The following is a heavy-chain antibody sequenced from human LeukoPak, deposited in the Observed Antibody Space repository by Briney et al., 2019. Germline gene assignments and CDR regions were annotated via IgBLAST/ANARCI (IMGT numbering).Heavy chain of an antibody. V-gene: IGHV3-15*01. CDR2: IKSKADGGTA. CDR3: TTYNDKDAFNI. Sequence: GGSLRLSCVDSGFTFTNAWMSWVRQAPGKGLEWVGRIKSKADGGTADYATPVKGRFTISRDDSKNTLYLQMNSLKTEDTAVYYCTTYNDKDAFNIWGQGTMVTVSS. J-gene: IGHJ3*02. CDR1: GFTFTNAW. D-gene: IGHD1-1*01.